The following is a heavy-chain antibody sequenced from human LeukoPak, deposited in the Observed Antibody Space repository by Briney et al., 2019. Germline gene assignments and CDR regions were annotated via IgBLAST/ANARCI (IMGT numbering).Heavy chain of an antibody. D-gene: IGHD1-26*01. CDR2: IYYSGNT. V-gene: IGHV4-59*12. J-gene: IGHJ4*02. Sequence: SETLSLTCTVSGDSITNSYWSWIRQPPGKGLEWIAYIYYSGNTKYNPSLKSRVTISVDTSKNQFSLKLSSVTAADTAVYYCARKGRKGPYFDYWGQGTLVTVSS. CDR1: GDSITNSY. CDR3: ARKGRKGPYFDY.